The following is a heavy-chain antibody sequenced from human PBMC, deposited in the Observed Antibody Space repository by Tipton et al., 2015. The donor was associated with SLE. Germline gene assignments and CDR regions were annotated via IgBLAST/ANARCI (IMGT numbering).Heavy chain of an antibody. CDR2: INPKSGGT. V-gene: IGHV1-2*02. J-gene: IGHJ4*02. CDR1: GYMFTGYY. D-gene: IGHD3-10*01. Sequence: QLVQSGAEVKKPGASVKVSCKASGYMFTGYYMHWVRQAPGQGLEWMGWINPKSGGTEYAQKFQGRVTMTRDTSITTVYMEVSRLTSDDTAVYYCARRSYFGSEGNWGQGTLVIVSS. CDR3: ARRSYFGSEGN.